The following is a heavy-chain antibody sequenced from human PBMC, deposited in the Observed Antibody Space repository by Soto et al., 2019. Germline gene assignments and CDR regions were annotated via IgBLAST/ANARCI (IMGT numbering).Heavy chain of an antibody. CDR3: ARVGGRDGYNRAFDY. CDR1: GGSISSGGYS. Sequence: PSETLSLTCAVSGGSISSGGYSWSWIRQPPGKGLEWIGYIYHSGSTYYNPSLKSRVTISVDRSKNQFSLKLSSVTAADTAVYYCARVGGRDGYNRAFDYWGQGTLVTVSS. D-gene: IGHD2-15*01. CDR2: IYHSGST. J-gene: IGHJ4*02. V-gene: IGHV4-30-2*01.